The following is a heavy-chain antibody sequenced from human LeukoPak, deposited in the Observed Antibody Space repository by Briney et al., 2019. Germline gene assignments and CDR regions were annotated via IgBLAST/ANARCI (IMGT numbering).Heavy chain of an antibody. CDR3: AKGRGYSYGQFDY. V-gene: IGHV3-30*18. CDR1: GFTFSSYG. CDR2: ISYDGSNK. D-gene: IGHD5-18*01. Sequence: PGGSLRLSCAASGFTFSSYGMHWVRQAPGKGLEWVAVISYDGSNKYYADSAKGRFTISRDNSKNTLYLQMNSLRAEDTAVYYCAKGRGYSYGQFDYWGQGTLVTVSS. J-gene: IGHJ4*02.